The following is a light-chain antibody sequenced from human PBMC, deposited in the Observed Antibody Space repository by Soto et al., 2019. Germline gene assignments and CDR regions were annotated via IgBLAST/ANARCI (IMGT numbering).Light chain of an antibody. CDR2: EDN. CDR1: SGSIASNY. CDR3: QSYDSSNLAV. J-gene: IGLJ7*01. V-gene: IGLV6-57*03. Sequence: NFMLTQPHSVSESPGKTVTISCTRSSGSIASNYVQWYQQRPGSAPTTVIYEDNQRPSGVPDRFSGSIDSSPNSASLTISGLKTEDEADYYCQSYDSSNLAVFGGGTQLTVL.